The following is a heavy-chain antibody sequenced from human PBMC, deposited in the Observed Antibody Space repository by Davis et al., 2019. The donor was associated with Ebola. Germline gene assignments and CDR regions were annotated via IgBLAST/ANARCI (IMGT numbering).Heavy chain of an antibody. CDR3: ARGTGEYYYYYYMDV. V-gene: IGHV1-69*10. J-gene: IGHJ6*03. D-gene: IGHD7-27*01. CDR1: GGTFSSYA. Sequence: SVKVSCKASGGTFSSYAISWVRQAPGQGLEWMGGIIPILGIANYAQKFQGRVTITADESTSTAYMELSSLRSEDTAVYYCARGTGEYYYYYYMDVWGKGTTVTVSS. CDR2: IIPILGIA.